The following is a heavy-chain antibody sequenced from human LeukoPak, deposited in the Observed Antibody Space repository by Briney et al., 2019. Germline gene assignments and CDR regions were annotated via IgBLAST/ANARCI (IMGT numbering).Heavy chain of an antibody. J-gene: IGHJ4*02. CDR2: INPNSGGT. Sequence: ASVTVSFKSSGYTFTNFDISWVRQAPGQGLEWMGWINPNSGGTNYAQKFQGRVTMTRDTSISTAYMELSRLRSDDTAVYYCARSPRGSGSYWNNFAYWGRGTLVTVSS. CDR1: GYTFTNFD. D-gene: IGHD1-26*01. CDR3: ARSPRGSGSYWNNFAY. V-gene: IGHV1-2*02.